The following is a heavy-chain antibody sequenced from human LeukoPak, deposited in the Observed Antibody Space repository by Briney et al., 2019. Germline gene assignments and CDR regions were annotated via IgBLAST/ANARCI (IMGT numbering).Heavy chain of an antibody. Sequence: PGGSLRLSCVGAGFTFSNYAMTWVRQAPGKELGWVSGISGSGDRTYYADSVKGRFTISRDNSKNTLYLQMNSLTDDDSAVYYCAKDRIPVAGRQAIWDYWGQGTLVTVSS. CDR1: GFTFSNYA. J-gene: IGHJ4*02. CDR2: ISGSGDRT. V-gene: IGHV3-23*01. CDR3: AKDRIPVAGRQAIWDY. D-gene: IGHD6-19*01.